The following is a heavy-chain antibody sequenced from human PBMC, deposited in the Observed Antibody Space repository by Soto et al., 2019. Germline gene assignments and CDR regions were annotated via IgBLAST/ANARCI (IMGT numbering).Heavy chain of an antibody. D-gene: IGHD3-10*01. V-gene: IGHV2-26*01. CDR2: IFSNDEK. CDR3: ARIRDPELLWFGELFNRFDP. J-gene: IGHJ5*02. Sequence: SGPTLVNPTETLTLTCTFSGFSLSNARMGVSWIRQPPGKALEWLAHIFSNDEKSYSTSLKSRLTISKDTSKSQVVLTMTNMDPVDTATYYCARIRDPELLWFGELFNRFDPWGQGTLVTVSS. CDR1: GFSLSNARMG.